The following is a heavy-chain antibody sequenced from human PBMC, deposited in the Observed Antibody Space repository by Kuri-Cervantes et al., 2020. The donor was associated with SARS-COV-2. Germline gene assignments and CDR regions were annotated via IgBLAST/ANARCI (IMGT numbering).Heavy chain of an antibody. V-gene: IGHV4-59*12. CDR2: IYHIGST. CDR1: GGSISSYY. J-gene: IGHJ4*02. CDR3: TRERDMSRKSSGY. Sequence: SETLSLTCTVSGGSISSYYWSWIRQPPGKGLEWLGEIYHIGSTNYNPSLKSRISISVDTTKNQFSLRLKSVTAADTAVYFCTRERDMSRKSSGYWGQGTLVTVSS. D-gene: IGHD3-10*01.